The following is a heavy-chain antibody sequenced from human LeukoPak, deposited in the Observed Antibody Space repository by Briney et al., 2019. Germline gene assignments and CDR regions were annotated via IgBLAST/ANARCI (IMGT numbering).Heavy chain of an antibody. CDR1: GLTFSHFA. J-gene: IGHJ4*02. V-gene: IGHV3-30-3*01. Sequence: GGSLRLSCAVSGLTFSHFAFHWVRQAPGKGLECLGFISYDGLDIFYADSVKGRFTISRDNSKNTLYLQMNSLRAEDTAVYYCAKVIYSSSSYIDYWGQGTLVTVSS. D-gene: IGHD6-6*01. CDR3: AKVIYSSSSYIDY. CDR2: ISYDGLDI.